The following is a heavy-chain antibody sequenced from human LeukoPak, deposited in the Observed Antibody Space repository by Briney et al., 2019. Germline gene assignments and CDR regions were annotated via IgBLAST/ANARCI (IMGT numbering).Heavy chain of an antibody. CDR1: DGAIAGYS. CDR3: ARDDGPPIFGVVKHPFDY. Sequence: SETLSLTCTVSDGAIAGYSWSWIRQPPGKGLEWIGYICYSGDTNYNPSLQSRVTVSVDTSKNQFSLTLSSVTAADTAVYYCARDDGPPIFGVVKHPFDYWGQGTLVTVSS. J-gene: IGHJ4*02. D-gene: IGHD3-3*01. V-gene: IGHV4-59*12. CDR2: ICYSGDT.